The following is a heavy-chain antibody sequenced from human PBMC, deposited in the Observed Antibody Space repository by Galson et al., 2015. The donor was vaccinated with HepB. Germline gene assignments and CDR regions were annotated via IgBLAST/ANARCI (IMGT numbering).Heavy chain of an antibody. CDR2: IIPMFDTA. D-gene: IGHD3-22*01. J-gene: IGHJ3*02. CDR3: ARVRADYYDSSGYSGAFDI. CDR1: GGSFNTYA. V-gene: IGHV1-69*06. Sequence: SVKVSCKASGGSFNTYAISWLRQAPGQGLEWMGGIIPMFDTAIYAQKFQGRVTITADKSTNTAYMDLSSLRSEDTAVYYCARVRADYYDSSGYSGAFDIWGHGTMVTVSS.